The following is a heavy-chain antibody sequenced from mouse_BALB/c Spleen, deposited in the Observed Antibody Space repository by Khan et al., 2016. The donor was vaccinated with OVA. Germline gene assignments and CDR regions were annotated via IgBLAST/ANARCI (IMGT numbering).Heavy chain of an antibody. CDR3: ARDYRPRYFDV. Sequence: VQLQQSGPGLVKPSQSLSLTCSVTGYSITSGYYWNWIRQFPGNKLEWMGYISYDGSNNYNPSLKNRLSITRDTSKNQFFLTLNSVTTEDTATYYCARDYRPRYFDVWGAGTTVTVAS. CDR2: ISYDGSN. CDR1: GYSITSGYY. J-gene: IGHJ1*01. V-gene: IGHV3-6*02.